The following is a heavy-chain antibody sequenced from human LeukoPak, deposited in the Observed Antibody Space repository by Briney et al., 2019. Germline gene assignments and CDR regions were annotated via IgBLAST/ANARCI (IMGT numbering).Heavy chain of an antibody. V-gene: IGHV1-2*02. CDR1: GYTFTGYY. Sequence: GASVKVSCKASGYTFTGYYMHWVRQAPGQGLEWMGWINPNSGGTNYAQKFQGRVTMTRDTSISTAYMELSRLRSDDTAVYYCARALGVDCSTINCFLSPFDPWGQGTLVTVSS. J-gene: IGHJ5*02. D-gene: IGHD2-2*01. CDR2: INPNSGGT. CDR3: ARALGVDCSTINCFLSPFDP.